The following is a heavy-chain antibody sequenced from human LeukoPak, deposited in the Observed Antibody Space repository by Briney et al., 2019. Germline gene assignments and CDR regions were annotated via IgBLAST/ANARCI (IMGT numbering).Heavy chain of an antibody. CDR1: GGTFTSYD. Sequence: ASVKVSCKASGGTFTSYDINWVRQATGQGLEWMGWMNPNSGNTGYAQKFQGRVTMTRNTSISTAYMELSSLRSEDTAVYYCARLRITMVWGEGMDVWGQGTTVTVSS. CDR2: MNPNSGNT. D-gene: IGHD3-10*01. V-gene: IGHV1-8*01. CDR3: ARLRITMVWGEGMDV. J-gene: IGHJ6*02.